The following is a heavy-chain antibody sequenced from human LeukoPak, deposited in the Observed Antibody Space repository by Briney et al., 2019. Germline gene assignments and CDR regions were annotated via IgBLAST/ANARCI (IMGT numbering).Heavy chain of an antibody. CDR1: GGSISSGSYY. D-gene: IGHD6-13*01. V-gene: IGHV4-61*02. CDR2: IYTSGST. J-gene: IGHJ3*02. Sequence: SETLSLTCTVSGGSISSGSYYWSWIRQPAGKRLEWIGRIYTSGSTNYNPSLKSRVTISVDMSKNQFPLKLSSLTAADTAVYYCARQGSSSWYKAFDMWGQGTMVTVSA. CDR3: ARQGSSSWYKAFDM.